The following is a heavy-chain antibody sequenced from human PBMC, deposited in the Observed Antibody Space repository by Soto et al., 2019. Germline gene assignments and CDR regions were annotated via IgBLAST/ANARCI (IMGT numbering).Heavy chain of an antibody. CDR3: AKDPRIVGATPMDV. J-gene: IGHJ6*02. Sequence: GGSLRLSCAASGFTFSSYGMHWVRQAPGKGLEWVAVISYDGSNKYYADSVKGRFTISRDNSKNTLYLQMNSLRAEDTAVYYCAKDPRIVGATPMDVWGQGTTVTVSS. V-gene: IGHV3-30*18. CDR2: ISYDGSNK. CDR1: GFTFSSYG. D-gene: IGHD1-26*01.